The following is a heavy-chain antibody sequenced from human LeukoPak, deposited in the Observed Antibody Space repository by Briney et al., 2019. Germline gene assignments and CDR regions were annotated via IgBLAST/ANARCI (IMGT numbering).Heavy chain of an antibody. CDR1: GGSFSGYY. CDR2: INHSGST. V-gene: IGHV4-34*01. CDR3: ARSTGNSY. D-gene: IGHD2-8*02. Sequence: SETLSLTCAVYGGSFSGYYWSWIRQPPGKGLEWIGEINHSGSTNYNPSLKSRVTISVDTSKNQFSLKLSSVTAADTAVYYCARSTGNSYWGQGTLVTVSS. J-gene: IGHJ4*02.